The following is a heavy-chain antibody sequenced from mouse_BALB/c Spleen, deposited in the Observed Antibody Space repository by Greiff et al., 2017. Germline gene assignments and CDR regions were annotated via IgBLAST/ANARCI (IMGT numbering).Heavy chain of an antibody. CDR1: GFTFSSYG. J-gene: IGHJ2*01. CDR3: ARHGGSSYYFDY. CDR2: ISSGGSYT. Sequence: VQLKESGGDLVKPGGSLKLSCAASGFTFSSYGMSWVRQTPDKRLEWVATISSGGSYTYYPDSVKGRFTISRDNAKNTLYLQMSSLKSEDTAMYYCARHGGSSYYFDYWGQGTTLTVSS. D-gene: IGHD1-1*01. V-gene: IGHV5-6*01.